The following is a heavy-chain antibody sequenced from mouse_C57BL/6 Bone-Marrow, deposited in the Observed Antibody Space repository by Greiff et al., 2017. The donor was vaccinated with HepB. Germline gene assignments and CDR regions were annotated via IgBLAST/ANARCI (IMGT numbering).Heavy chain of an antibody. CDR3: ARGGSSYYFDY. Sequence: QVQLQQPGAELARPGSSVKLSCKASGYTFTSYWMHWVKQRPIQGLEWIGNIDPSDSETHYNQKFKDKATLTVDKSSSTAYMQLSSLTSEDSAVYYCARGGSSYYFDYWGQGTTLTVSS. V-gene: IGHV1-52*01. CDR1: GYTFTSYW. J-gene: IGHJ2*01. D-gene: IGHD1-1*01. CDR2: IDPSDSET.